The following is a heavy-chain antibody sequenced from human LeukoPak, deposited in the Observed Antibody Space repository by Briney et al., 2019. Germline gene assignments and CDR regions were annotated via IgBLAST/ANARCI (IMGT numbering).Heavy chain of an antibody. CDR3: ARHECDTSGSYMYNWFDP. V-gene: IGHV4-59*08. CDR2: IYYSGST. J-gene: IGHJ5*02. CDR1: GRSISRYF. Sequence: SETLSLTCTVSGRSISRYFWIWLRQPPGKGLEWIGYIYYSGSTNYNPSLKSRVTISVDTSKHQVSLKLSSVTAADTAVYYCARHECDTSGSYMYNWFDPWGQGTLVTVSS. D-gene: IGHD3-22*01.